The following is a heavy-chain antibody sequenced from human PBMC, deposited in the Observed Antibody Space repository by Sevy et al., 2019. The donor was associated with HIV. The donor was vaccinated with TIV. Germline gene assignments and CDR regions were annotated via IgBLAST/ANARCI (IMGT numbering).Heavy chain of an antibody. CDR2: IYYSGST. V-gene: IGHV4-59*12. D-gene: IGHD2-15*01. J-gene: IGHJ4*02. CDR3: AREEGDIVVAYFDY. CDR1: GGSISSYY. Sequence: SETLSLTCTVSGGSISSYYWSWIRQPPGKGLEWIGYIYYSGSTNYNPSLKSRVTISVDTSKNQFSLKLSSVTAADTATSYCAREEGDIVVAYFDYWGQGTLVTVSS.